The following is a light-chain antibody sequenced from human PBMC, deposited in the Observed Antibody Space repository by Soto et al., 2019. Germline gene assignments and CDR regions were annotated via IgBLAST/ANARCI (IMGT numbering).Light chain of an antibody. CDR1: QSVSSN. V-gene: IGKV3-15*01. CDR3: QQYSAWWT. J-gene: IGKJ1*01. CDR2: DAS. Sequence: EIVMTQSPATLSVSPGERATLSCRASQSVSSNLAWYQQKPGQAPRLLIYDASTRAPGIPARFSGSGSGTEFTLTISSLQSEDFAFYYCQQYSAWWTFGQGTTVEIK.